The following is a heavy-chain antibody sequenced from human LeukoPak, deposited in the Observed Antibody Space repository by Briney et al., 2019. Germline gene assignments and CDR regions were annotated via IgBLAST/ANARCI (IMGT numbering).Heavy chain of an antibody. CDR1: GGSISSGDYY. Sequence: PSETLSLTCTVSGGSISSGDYYWSWIRQPPGKGLEWIGYIYYSGSTYYNPSLKSRVTISVDTSKNQFSLKLSSVTAADTAVYYSARDYCSSTSCSFAFDIWGQGTMVTVSS. V-gene: IGHV4-30-4*08. J-gene: IGHJ3*02. CDR3: ARDYCSSTSCSFAFDI. D-gene: IGHD2-2*01. CDR2: IYYSGST.